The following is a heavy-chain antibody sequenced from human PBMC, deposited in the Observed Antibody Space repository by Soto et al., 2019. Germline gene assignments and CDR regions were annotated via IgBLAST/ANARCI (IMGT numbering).Heavy chain of an antibody. D-gene: IGHD2-15*01. CDR3: AKGVLGYCSGGSCYLLDYYYYMDV. Sequence: PGGSLRLSCAASGFTFSSYAMSWVRQAPGKGLEWVSAISGSGGSTYYADSVKGRFTISRDNSKNTLCLQMNSLRAEDTAVYYCAKGVLGYCSGGSCYLLDYYYYMDVWGKGTTVTVSS. V-gene: IGHV3-23*01. CDR1: GFTFSSYA. CDR2: ISGSGGST. J-gene: IGHJ6*03.